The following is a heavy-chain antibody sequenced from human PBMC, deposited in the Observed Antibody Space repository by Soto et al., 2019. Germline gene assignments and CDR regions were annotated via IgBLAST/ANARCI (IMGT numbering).Heavy chain of an antibody. V-gene: IGHV1-58*02. CDR1: GSTFTSSA. CDR2: IVVGSGNT. D-gene: IGHD1-7*01. CDR3: AAFPRELRRFRWFDP. J-gene: IGHJ5*02. Sequence: GASVKVSCKASGSTFTSSAMQWVRQARGQRLEWIGWIVVGSGNTNYAQKFQERVTITRDMSTSTAYMELSSLRSEDTAVYYCAAFPRELRRFRWFDPWGQGTLVTVPS.